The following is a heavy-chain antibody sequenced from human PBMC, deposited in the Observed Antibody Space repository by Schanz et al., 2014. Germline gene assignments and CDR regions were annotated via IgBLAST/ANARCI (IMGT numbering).Heavy chain of an antibody. CDR1: GFTFSTYA. CDR2: ISSGSSYA. D-gene: IGHD3-9*01. Sequence: QVQLVESGGGLVKPGGSLRLSCAASGFTFSTYAMSWVRQAPGKGLEWVSDISSGSSYANYADSVKGRFTISRDNAKNTLYLQMNSLRAEDTAVYYCAKQIHYDILTVTRNWGQGTLXTVSS. CDR3: AKQIHYDILTVTRN. J-gene: IGHJ4*02. V-gene: IGHV3-11*05.